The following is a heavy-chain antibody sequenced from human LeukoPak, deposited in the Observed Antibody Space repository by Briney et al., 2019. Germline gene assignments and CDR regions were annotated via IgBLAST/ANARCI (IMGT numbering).Heavy chain of an antibody. D-gene: IGHD3-22*01. J-gene: IGHJ4*02. V-gene: IGHV4-38-2*02. Sequence: SETLSLTCTVSGYSISSGYYWGWIRQPPGKGLEWIGSIYHSGSTYYNPSLKSRVTISVDTSKNQFSLKLSSVTAADTAVYYCAIDGYYDSSGYYYFDYWGQGTLVTVSS. CDR2: IYHSGST. CDR1: GYSISSGYY. CDR3: AIDGYYDSSGYYYFDY.